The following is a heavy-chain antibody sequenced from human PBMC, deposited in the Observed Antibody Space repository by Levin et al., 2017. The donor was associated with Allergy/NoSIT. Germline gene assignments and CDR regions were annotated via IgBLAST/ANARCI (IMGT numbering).Heavy chain of an antibody. D-gene: IGHD3-16*01. CDR1: GGSISSFY. Sequence: NASETLSLTCTVSGGSISSFYWSWIRQPPGKNLEWIVYIYYSGSTYYNPSLKSLVTISVDTSKNQLSLRLRSVTAPDTPVYYCARHSAKYDYAWGPDAGETGGQGTLVTVSS. CDR2: IYYSGST. V-gene: IGHV4-59*08. J-gene: IGHJ4*02. CDR3: ARHSAKYDYAWGPDAGET.